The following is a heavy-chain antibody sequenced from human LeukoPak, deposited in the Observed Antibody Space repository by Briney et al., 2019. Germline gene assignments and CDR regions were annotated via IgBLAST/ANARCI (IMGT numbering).Heavy chain of an antibody. J-gene: IGHJ4*02. CDR3: ARGGIVATIPDFGY. V-gene: IGHV4-59*01. D-gene: IGHD5-12*01. CDR1: GGSISSYY. CDR2: IYYSGST. Sequence: SETLXLTCTVSGGSISSYYWSWIRQPPGKGLEWIGYIYYSGSTNYNPSLTSRGTISVKTSKNQFSLKLSSVTAADTAVYYCARGGIVATIPDFGYWGQGTLVTVSS.